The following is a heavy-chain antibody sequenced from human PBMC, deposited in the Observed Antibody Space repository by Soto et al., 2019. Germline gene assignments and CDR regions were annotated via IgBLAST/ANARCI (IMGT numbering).Heavy chain of an antibody. CDR2: IDPSDSYT. D-gene: IGHD4-17*01. V-gene: IGHV5-10-1*01. Sequence: EVQLVQSGAEVKKPGESLRISCKGSGYSFTSYWISWVRQMPGKGLEWMGRIDPSDSYTNYSPSFQGHVTISADKSISTAYLQWSSLKASDTAMYYCARHGNDYGDYACWFDPWGQGTLVTVSS. J-gene: IGHJ5*02. CDR3: ARHGNDYGDYACWFDP. CDR1: GYSFTSYW.